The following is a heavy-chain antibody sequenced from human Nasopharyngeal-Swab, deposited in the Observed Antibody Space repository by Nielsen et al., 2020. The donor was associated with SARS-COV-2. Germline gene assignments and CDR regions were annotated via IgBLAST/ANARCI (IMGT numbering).Heavy chain of an antibody. CDR3: ARGRTWYFDY. J-gene: IGHJ4*02. V-gene: IGHV3-30-3*01. Sequence: GGSLRLSCAASGFGFSNYAMHWVRQAPGKGLEWVAVIAYDGRNKYYADSVKGRFTISRDNSMNTLHLQMSDLRADDTAVYYCARGRTWYFDYWGQGTLVTVSS. CDR1: GFGFSNYA. CDR2: IAYDGRNK.